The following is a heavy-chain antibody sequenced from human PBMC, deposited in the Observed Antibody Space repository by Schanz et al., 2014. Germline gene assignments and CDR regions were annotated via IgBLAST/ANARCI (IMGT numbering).Heavy chain of an antibody. J-gene: IGHJ5*02. V-gene: IGHV4-34*02. CDR2: INHVGSA. CDR1: GGSFSTYY. D-gene: IGHD1-26*01. Sequence: QVQLQQWGAGLLKPSETLSLTCAVYGGSFSTYYWSWIRQPPRKGLEWIGEINHVGSAKYNPSLKRRVTISVDTSKNQVSLRLPSVTAADTAVYYCARGSGWELLTWFDPWGQGTLVTVSS. CDR3: ARGSGWELLTWFDP.